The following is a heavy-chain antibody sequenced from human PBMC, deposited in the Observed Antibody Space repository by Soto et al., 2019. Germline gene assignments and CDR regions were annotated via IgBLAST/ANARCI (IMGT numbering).Heavy chain of an antibody. CDR3: AKGPKDIVVVPAAIGHLGNNDY. V-gene: IGHV3-23*01. CDR1: GFTFSSYA. Sequence: GGSLRLSCAASGFTFSSYAMSWVRQAPGKGLEWVSAISGSGGSTYYADSVKGRFTISRDNSKNTLYLQMNSLRAEDTAVYYCAKGPKDIVVVPAAIGHLGNNDYWGQGTLVTVSS. D-gene: IGHD2-2*01. J-gene: IGHJ4*02. CDR2: ISGSGGST.